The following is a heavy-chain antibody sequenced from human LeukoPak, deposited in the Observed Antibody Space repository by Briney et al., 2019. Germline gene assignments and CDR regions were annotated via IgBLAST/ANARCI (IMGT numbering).Heavy chain of an antibody. CDR2: MSDSGGST. CDR1: GFTFSSYA. V-gene: IGHV3-23*01. D-gene: IGHD3-16*01. Sequence: GGSLRLSCAASGFTFSSYAMRWVRQARGKGLEWVSAMSDSGGSTYYADSVKGRFTISRDNSKTTLYLQMNSLRAEDTAVYYCAGDPRWGYWGQGTLVTVSS. CDR3: AGDPRWGY. J-gene: IGHJ4*02.